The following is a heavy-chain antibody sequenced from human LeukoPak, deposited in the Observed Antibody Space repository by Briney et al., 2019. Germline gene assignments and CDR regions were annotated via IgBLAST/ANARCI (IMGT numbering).Heavy chain of an antibody. Sequence: GGSLRLSCAASGFTVSSKYMSWVRQAPGKGLEWVSVIYSGGSTYYADSVKGRFTISRDNSKNTLYLQMNSLKAEDTAVYYCARRYSSGWWIDYWGQGTLVTVSS. D-gene: IGHD6-19*01. J-gene: IGHJ4*02. CDR1: GFTVSSKY. CDR3: ARRYSSGWWIDY. CDR2: IYSGGST. V-gene: IGHV3-53*01.